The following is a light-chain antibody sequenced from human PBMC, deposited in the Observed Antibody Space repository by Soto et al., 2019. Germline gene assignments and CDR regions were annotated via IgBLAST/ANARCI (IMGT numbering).Light chain of an antibody. V-gene: IGKV3-20*01. CDR1: QSVSSSY. J-gene: IGKJ1*01. CDR2: GAS. CDR3: QQYGSSPPSWK. Sequence: ETVLTQSPGTLSLSPGERATLSCRASQSVSSSYLAWYQQKPGQAPRLLIYGASSRATGIPDRFSGSGSGTDFNLTISRLEPEDFAVYYCQQYGSSPPSWKFGQGTKVEIK.